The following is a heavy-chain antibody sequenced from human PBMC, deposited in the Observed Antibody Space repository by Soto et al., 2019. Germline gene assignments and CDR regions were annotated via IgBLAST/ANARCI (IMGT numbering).Heavy chain of an antibody. D-gene: IGHD3-3*01. CDR2: ISYDGSNK. J-gene: IGHJ4*02. CDR1: GLTFRSYG. V-gene: IGHV3-30*18. CDR3: AKDLAGDFWSGSHYFDY. Sequence: QVQLVESGGGVVQPGRSLRLSCAVSGLTFRSYGMHWVRQAPGKGLEWVAVISYDGSNKYYADSVKGRFTISRDNSKNTLYRQMNSLRAEDTAVYYCAKDLAGDFWSGSHYFDYWVQGTLVTVSS.